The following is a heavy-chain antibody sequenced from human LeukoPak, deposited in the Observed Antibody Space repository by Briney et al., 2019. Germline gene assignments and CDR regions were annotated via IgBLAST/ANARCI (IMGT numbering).Heavy chain of an antibody. V-gene: IGHV3-33*01. CDR1: GFTFSSYG. CDR3: ARDFGAGYYDSSGNYFQH. D-gene: IGHD3-22*01. Sequence: PGGSLRLSCAASGFTFSSYGMHWVRQAPGKGLEWVAVIWYDGSNKYYADSVKGRFTISRDNSKNTLYLQMNSLGAEDTAVYYCARDFGAGYYDSSGNYFQHWGRGTLVTVSS. J-gene: IGHJ1*01. CDR2: IWYDGSNK.